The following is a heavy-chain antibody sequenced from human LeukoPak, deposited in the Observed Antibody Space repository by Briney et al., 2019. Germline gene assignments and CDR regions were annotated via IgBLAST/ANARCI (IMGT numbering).Heavy chain of an antibody. CDR1: GGSFSGYY. CDR2: INHSGST. J-gene: IGHJ6*03. CDR3: ARLYGSGRYYYYYMDV. V-gene: IGHV4-34*01. Sequence: SETLSLTCAVYGGSFSGYYWSWIRQPPGKGLEWIGEINHSGSTNYNPSLKSRVTISVDTSKNRFSLKLSSVTAADTAVYYCARLYGSGRYYYYYMDVWGKGTTVTVSS. D-gene: IGHD3-10*01.